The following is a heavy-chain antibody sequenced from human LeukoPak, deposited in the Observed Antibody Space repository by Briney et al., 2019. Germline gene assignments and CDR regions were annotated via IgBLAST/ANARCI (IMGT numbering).Heavy chain of an antibody. D-gene: IGHD2-2*01. V-gene: IGHV1-69*13. J-gene: IGHJ4*02. Sequence: PVKVSCKASGGTFSSYAISWVRQAPGQGLEWMGGIIPIFGTANYAQKFQGRVTITADESTSTAYMELSSLRSEDTAVYYCARGMPAANSELDYWGQGTLVTVSS. CDR3: ARGMPAANSELDY. CDR1: GGTFSSYA. CDR2: IIPIFGTA.